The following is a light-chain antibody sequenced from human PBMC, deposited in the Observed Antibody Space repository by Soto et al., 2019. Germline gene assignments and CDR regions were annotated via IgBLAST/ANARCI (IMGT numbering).Light chain of an antibody. V-gene: IGLV2-14*01. CDR2: EVS. J-gene: IGLJ1*01. CDR3: SSYTSSSTLLYV. Sequence: QSVLTQPASVSGSPGQSLTISCTGTTSDIGFYDYVSWYQQHPGKAPKLMIYEVSNRPSGVSNRFSGSKSGNTASLTISGLQAEDEADYYCSSYTSSSTLLYVFGTGTKVTVL. CDR1: TSDIGFYDY.